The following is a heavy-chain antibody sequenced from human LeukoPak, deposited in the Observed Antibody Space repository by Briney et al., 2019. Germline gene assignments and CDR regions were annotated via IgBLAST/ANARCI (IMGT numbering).Heavy chain of an antibody. CDR3: ARGWGYFDY. J-gene: IGHJ4*02. V-gene: IGHV4-59*02. CDR2: IYNSGST. D-gene: IGHD3-16*01. Sequence: SETLSLTCTVSGGSVSNYYWSWIRQPPGKGLEWIAYIYNSGSTSYNPSLKSRVTISVDTSKDQFSLKLRSVTAADTAVYYCARGWGYFDYWGQGTLVTVSS. CDR1: GGSVSNYY.